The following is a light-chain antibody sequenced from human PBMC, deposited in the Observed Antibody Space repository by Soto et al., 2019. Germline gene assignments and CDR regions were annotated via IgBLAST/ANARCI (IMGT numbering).Light chain of an antibody. CDR2: EVS. V-gene: IGLV2-14*01. CDR3: CSYTSISTGVL. Sequence: QSVLTQPASVSGSPGQSITISCTGTSSDVGLYNYVSWYQHHPGKAPKLLIYEVSNRPSGVSHRFSGSKSGNTASLTISGLQAEDEADYYCCSYTSISTGVLFGGGTKLTVL. CDR1: SSDVGLYNY. J-gene: IGLJ2*01.